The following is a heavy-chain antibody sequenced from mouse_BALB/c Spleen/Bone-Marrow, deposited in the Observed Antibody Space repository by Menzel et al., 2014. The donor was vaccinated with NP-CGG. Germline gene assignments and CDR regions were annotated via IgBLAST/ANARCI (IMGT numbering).Heavy chain of an antibody. J-gene: IGHJ1*01. V-gene: IGHV1-26*01. CDR1: GYSFTGHY. D-gene: IGHD1-2*01. Sequence: VQLQQSGPDLVKPGASVKISCKASGYSFTGHYMHWVKQSHGKSLEWIGRFNPNNGGTSCNQKFKGKAILTVDKSSSTAYMELRSLTSEDSAVYYCARDYGSVGWYFDVWGAGTTVTVSS. CDR3: ARDYGSVGWYFDV. CDR2: FNPNNGGT.